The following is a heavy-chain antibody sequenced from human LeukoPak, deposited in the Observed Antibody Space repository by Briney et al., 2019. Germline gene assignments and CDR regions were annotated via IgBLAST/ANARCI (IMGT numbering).Heavy chain of an antibody. D-gene: IGHD6-19*01. V-gene: IGHV3-23*01. CDR1: GFTFSSYA. Sequence: GGSLRLSCAASGFTFSSYAMNWVRQAPGTGLEWVSTIRGTGTTTYYADSGKGRFTISRDNSKNTLYLESSSLRGEDTAVYYCARDGISGCYGNHFDSWGRGTLVTVSP. J-gene: IGHJ4*02. CDR3: ARDGISGCYGNHFDS. CDR2: IRGTGTTT.